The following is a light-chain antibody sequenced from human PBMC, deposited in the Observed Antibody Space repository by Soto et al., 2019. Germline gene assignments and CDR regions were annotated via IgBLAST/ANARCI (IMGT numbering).Light chain of an antibody. CDR2: GAS. V-gene: IGKV3-15*01. CDR1: QSVFSN. J-gene: IGKJ1*01. CDR3: QQYNNLWT. Sequence: EIVMTQSPATLSVSPGERATLSCRASQSVFSNLAWYQQKPGQAPRLLIYGASTRATGITARFSGSGSGTEFTLTISSLQSEDFAVYYCQQYNNLWTFGQGTKVEIK.